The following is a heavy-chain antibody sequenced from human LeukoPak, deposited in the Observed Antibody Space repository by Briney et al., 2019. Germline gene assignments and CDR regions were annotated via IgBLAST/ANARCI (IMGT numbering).Heavy chain of an antibody. CDR1: GFRFSYYE. J-gene: IGHJ4*02. Sequence: GGSLRLSCAASGFRFSYYEMNWVRQAPGKGLEWLSYINSGGSGIHYAGSVNGRFTISRENAKNSLYLQMNSLRVEDTAVYYCAAVVRAGHPGYWGQGTLVTVSS. D-gene: IGHD3-22*01. CDR2: INSGGSGI. CDR3: AAVVRAGHPGY. V-gene: IGHV3-48*03.